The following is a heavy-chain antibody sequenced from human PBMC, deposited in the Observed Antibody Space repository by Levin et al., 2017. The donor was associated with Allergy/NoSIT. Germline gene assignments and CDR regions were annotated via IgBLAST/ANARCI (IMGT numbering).Heavy chain of an antibody. CDR3: AGGAGY. V-gene: IGHV4-39*01. CDR2: IYYSGST. CDR1: GGSISSSSYY. J-gene: IGHJ4*02. Sequence: GSLRLSCTVSGGSISSSSYYWGWIRQPPGKGLEWIGSIYYSGSTYYNPSLKSRVTISVDTSKNQFSLKLSSVTAADTAVYYCAGGAGYWGQGTLVTVSS.